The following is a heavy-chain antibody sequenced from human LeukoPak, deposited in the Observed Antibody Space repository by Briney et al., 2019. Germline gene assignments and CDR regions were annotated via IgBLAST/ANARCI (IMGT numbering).Heavy chain of an antibody. CDR2: IDPSDSYT. V-gene: IGHV5-10-1*01. CDR3: ARPDGDNEGGITY. D-gene: IGHD3-10*01. J-gene: IGHJ4*02. CDR1: GYSFPSYW. Sequence: GESLKISCKGSGYSFPSYWISWVRQMPGKGLEWMGRIDPSDSYTNYSPSFQGHVTISADNSFSTAYLQWSSLKASDSAMYYCARPDGDNEGGITYWGQGTLVTVSS.